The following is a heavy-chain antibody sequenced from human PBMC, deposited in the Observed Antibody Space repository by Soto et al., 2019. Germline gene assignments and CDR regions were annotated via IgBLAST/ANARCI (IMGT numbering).Heavy chain of an antibody. Sequence: VGSLRLSCAASGFTFSSYGMHWVRQAPGKGLEWVAVISYDGSNKYYADSVKRRFTISRDNSKNTLYLQMNSLRAEDTAVYYCAKKQSYDFWSGYYNGYAFDIWGQGTMVTVSS. CDR2: ISYDGSNK. V-gene: IGHV3-30*18. CDR1: GFTFSSYG. J-gene: IGHJ3*02. D-gene: IGHD3-3*01. CDR3: AKKQSYDFWSGYYNGYAFDI.